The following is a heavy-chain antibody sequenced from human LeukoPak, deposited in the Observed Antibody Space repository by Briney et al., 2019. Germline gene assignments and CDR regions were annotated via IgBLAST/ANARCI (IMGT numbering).Heavy chain of an antibody. CDR3: ARTKERLRYSSSWELDY. CDR1: GYTFTGYY. CDR2: INPNSGGT. Sequence: GASVKDSCKASGYTFTGYYMHWVRQAPGQGLEWMGWINPNSGGTNYAQKFQGRVTMTRDTSISTAYMELSRLRSDDTAVYYCARTKERLRYSSSWELDYWGQGTLVTVSS. D-gene: IGHD6-13*01. J-gene: IGHJ4*02. V-gene: IGHV1-2*02.